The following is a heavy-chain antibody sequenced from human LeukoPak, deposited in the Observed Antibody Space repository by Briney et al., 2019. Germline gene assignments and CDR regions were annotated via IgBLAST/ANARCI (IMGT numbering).Heavy chain of an antibody. CDR2: ISYDGSNK. D-gene: IGHD4-17*01. Sequence: GGSLRLSCAASGFTFSSYGMHWVRQAPGKGLEWVAVISYDGSNKYYADSVKGRFTISRDNSKNTLYLQMNSLRAEDTAVYYCARWSLSAVTAFDYWGQGTLVTVSS. V-gene: IGHV3-30*03. J-gene: IGHJ4*02. CDR3: ARWSLSAVTAFDY. CDR1: GFTFSSYG.